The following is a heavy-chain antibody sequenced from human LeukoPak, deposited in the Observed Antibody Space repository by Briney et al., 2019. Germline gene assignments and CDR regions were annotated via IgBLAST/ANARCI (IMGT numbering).Heavy chain of an antibody. J-gene: IGHJ5*02. Sequence: SGPTLVKPTQTLTLTCTFSGFSLSTSGVGVGWIRQPPGKALEWLALIYWDDDERYSPSLKSRLIITKDTSKNQVVLTMTNMDPVDTATYYCAHTYTAMVYNWFDPWGQGTLVTVSS. CDR3: AHTYTAMVYNWFDP. CDR2: IYWDDDE. CDR1: GFSLSTSGVG. D-gene: IGHD5-18*01. V-gene: IGHV2-5*02.